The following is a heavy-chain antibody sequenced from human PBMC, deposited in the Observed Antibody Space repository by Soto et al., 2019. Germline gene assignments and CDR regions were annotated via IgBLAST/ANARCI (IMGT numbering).Heavy chain of an antibody. CDR1: GGSITSGDYY. V-gene: IGHV4-31*02. CDR2: IHYDGRT. J-gene: IGHJ4*02. CDR3: ARRHSSSGGGFDY. Sequence: SETLSLTCSVSGGSITSGDYYWTWIRQHPGKGLEWIAYIHYDGRTYYDPSLQSRTATSVDTSKNQFSLELNSVTDADTAVYYCARRHSSSGGGFDYWGQGTLVTVSS. D-gene: IGHD2-2*01.